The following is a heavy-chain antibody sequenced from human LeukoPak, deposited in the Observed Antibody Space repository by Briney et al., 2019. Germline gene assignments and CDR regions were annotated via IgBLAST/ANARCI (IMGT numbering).Heavy chain of an antibody. Sequence: PGGSLRLSCAASGFTFSNAWMSWVRQAPGKGLEWVGFIRSKAYGGITEYAASVKGRFTISRDDSKSIAYLQMNSLKTEDTAVYYCTSGIVGATTYYYYYYMDVWGKGTTVTISS. CDR2: IRSKAYGGIT. J-gene: IGHJ6*03. CDR3: TSGIVGATTYYYYYYMDV. V-gene: IGHV3-49*04. CDR1: GFTFSNAW. D-gene: IGHD1-26*01.